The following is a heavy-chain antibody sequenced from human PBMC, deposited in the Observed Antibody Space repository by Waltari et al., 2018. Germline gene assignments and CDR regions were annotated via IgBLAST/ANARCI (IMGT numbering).Heavy chain of an antibody. Sequence: QVQLVQSGAEVKKPGASVKVSCRASGYTFPSYGISWVRTAPGQGLEWLGWISAYNGNTNFAQKLQGRVTMTTDTSTSTAYMELRSLRSDDTAVYYCARDGSAIAVAGPYGMDVWGQGTTVTVSS. CDR3: ARDGSAIAVAGPYGMDV. CDR2: ISAYNGNT. CDR1: GYTFPSYG. V-gene: IGHV1-18*01. D-gene: IGHD6-19*01. J-gene: IGHJ6*02.